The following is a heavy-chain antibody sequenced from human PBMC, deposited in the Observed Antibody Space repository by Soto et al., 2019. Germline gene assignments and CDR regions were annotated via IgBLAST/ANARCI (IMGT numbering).Heavy chain of an antibody. Sequence: QVQLQQGGAGLLKPSETLYLTCAVYGGPFRGSSSSWIRQHPGRGLEWIGELNPSGNTHYTPSLKGRVTMSGDTPTSQFSLKLTSVTAADTAVYYCARGRDGGAANWGQGTLVTVSA. CDR1: GGPFRGSS. CDR2: LNPSGNT. V-gene: IGHV4-34*01. J-gene: IGHJ4*02. D-gene: IGHD4-17*01. CDR3: ARGRDGGAAN.